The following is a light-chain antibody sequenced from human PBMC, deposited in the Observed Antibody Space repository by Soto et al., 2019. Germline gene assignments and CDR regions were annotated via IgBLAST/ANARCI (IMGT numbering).Light chain of an antibody. CDR3: QSYDSTLSARYV. J-gene: IGLJ1*01. CDR1: SSNIGAGYD. V-gene: IGLV1-40*01. Sequence: QSVLTQPPSVSGAPGQRLTISCTGRSSNIGAGYDVHWYQQRPGTAPKLLIFGNTNRPSGVPDRFSGSKSGTSASLAITGLQAEDEGDYYCQSYDSTLSARYVCGTGTKVTVL. CDR2: GNT.